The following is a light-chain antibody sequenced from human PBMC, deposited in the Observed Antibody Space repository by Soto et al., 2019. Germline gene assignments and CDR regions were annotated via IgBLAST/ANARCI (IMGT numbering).Light chain of an antibody. V-gene: IGKV3-11*01. J-gene: IGKJ1*01. CDR2: DAS. CDR3: HQRSNWPWT. Sequence: EIVLTQSPATLSLSPGERATLSCRASQSVSRYLAWYQHKVGQAPRLLIYDASSRATVIPARFSGSGSGTDFTLTISSLEPEDFAVYYCHQRSNWPWTFGQGTKVEIK. CDR1: QSVSRY.